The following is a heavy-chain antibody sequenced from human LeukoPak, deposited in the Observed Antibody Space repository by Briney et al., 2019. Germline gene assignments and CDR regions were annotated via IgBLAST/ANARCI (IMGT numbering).Heavy chain of an antibody. CDR1: GFTFSSYW. D-gene: IGHD5-12*01. Sequence: PGGSLRLSCAASGFTFSSYWMSWVRQAPGKGLEWAANIKKDGSEIFYVDSVKGRFTISRDNAKTSLYLQMNSLRAEDTAVYYCATYSGPDKLDAFDIWGQGTMVTVSS. V-gene: IGHV3-7*01. CDR3: ATYSGPDKLDAFDI. CDR2: IKKDGSEI. J-gene: IGHJ3*02.